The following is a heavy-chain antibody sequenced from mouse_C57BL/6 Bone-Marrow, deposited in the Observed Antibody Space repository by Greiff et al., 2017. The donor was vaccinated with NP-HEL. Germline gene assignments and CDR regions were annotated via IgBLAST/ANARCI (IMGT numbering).Heavy chain of an antibody. CDR3: ARNDGYY. V-gene: IGHV1-26*01. CDR2: INPNNGGT. D-gene: IGHD2-3*01. CDR1: GYTFTDYY. Sequence: VQLQQSGPELVKPGASVKISCKASGYTFTDYYMNWVKQSHGKSLEWIGDINPNNGGTSYNQKFKGKATLTVDKSSSTAYMELRSLTSEDSAVYYCARNDGYYWGQGTSVTVSS. J-gene: IGHJ4*01.